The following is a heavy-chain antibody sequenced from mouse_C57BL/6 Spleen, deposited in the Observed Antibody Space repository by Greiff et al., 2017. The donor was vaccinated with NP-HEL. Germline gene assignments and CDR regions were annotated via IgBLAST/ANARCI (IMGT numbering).Heavy chain of an antibody. CDR2: IDPNSGGT. D-gene: IGHD1-1*01. Sequence: QVQLKQPGAELVKPGTSVKLSCKASGYTFSSYLIHWVKQRPGRGLEWIGRIDPNSGGTKSSENFKNKATLTVDKPSNTAYMQLSSLTSEDSAVYYCARYSHYYGSTYDYWGQGTTLTVSS. V-gene: IGHV1-72*01. CDR3: ARYSHYYGSTYDY. CDR1: GYTFSSYL. J-gene: IGHJ2*01.